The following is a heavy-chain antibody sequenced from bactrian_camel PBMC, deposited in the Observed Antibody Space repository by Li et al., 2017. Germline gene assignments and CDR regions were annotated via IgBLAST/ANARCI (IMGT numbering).Heavy chain of an antibody. Sequence: HVQLVESGGGLVQTGGSLKLSCTGSGYIHYDRHCMGWFRQAPEKGREAVATLYNGGGPPYYDDSVKGRFTISQDNAKNTLILQMNSLKPEDTSKYYCAAGGGTGDFCFTGERSMDYWGQGTQVTVS. D-gene: IGHD7*01. CDR1: GYIHYDRHC. J-gene: IGHJ7*01. CDR2: LYNGGGPP. V-gene: IGHV3S1*01.